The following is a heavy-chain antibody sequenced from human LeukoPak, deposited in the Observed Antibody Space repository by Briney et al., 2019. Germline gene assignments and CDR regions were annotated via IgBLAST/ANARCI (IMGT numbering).Heavy chain of an antibody. CDR3: ATDGAGFDT. CDR2: INIGGTNT. Sequence: GGSLRPSCAASGFTFNDYYMSWIRQAPGKGLEWLSYINIGGTNTHYADSVKGRFTISRDNAKKSLYLEMNNLRAEDTAVYYCATDGAGFDTWGQGVLVTVSS. J-gene: IGHJ5*02. V-gene: IGHV3-11*01. CDR1: GFTFNDYY.